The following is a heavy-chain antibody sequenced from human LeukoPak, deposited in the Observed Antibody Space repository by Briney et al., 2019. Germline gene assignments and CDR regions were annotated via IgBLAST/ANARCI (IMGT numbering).Heavy chain of an antibody. CDR3: ARDSDYGSGSYYDIDY. CDR2: INPNSGGT. V-gene: IGHV1-2*02. Sequence: SVKVSCKASGYTFTGYYMHWVRQAPGQGLEWMGWINPNSGGTNYAQKFQGRVTMTRDTSISTAYMELSRLRSDDTAVYYCARDSDYGSGSYYDIDYWGQGTLVTVSS. CDR1: GYTFTGYY. J-gene: IGHJ4*02. D-gene: IGHD3-10*01.